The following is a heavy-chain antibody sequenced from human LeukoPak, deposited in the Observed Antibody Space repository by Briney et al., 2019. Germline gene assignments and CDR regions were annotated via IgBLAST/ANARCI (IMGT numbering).Heavy chain of an antibody. D-gene: IGHD4-17*01. CDR2: IYHSGST. V-gene: IGHV4-4*02. CDR1: GGSISSRNW. Sequence: PSETLSLTCAVSGGSISSRNWWSWVRQPPGKGLEWIGEIYHSGSTNYNPSLKTRVTISVDKSKNQFSLKLSSVTAADTAVYYCARETTVNPLYNWFDPWGQGTLVTVSS. J-gene: IGHJ5*02. CDR3: ARETTVNPLYNWFDP.